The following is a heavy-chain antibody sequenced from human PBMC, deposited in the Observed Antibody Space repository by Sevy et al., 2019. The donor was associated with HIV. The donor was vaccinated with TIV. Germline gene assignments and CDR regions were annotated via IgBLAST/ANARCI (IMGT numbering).Heavy chain of an antibody. CDR3: AKDREYQLLYPYYFDY. CDR2: ISYDGTNK. D-gene: IGHD2-2*02. Sequence: GGSPRLSCAASGFTFSSSGMHWVRQAPGKGLEWVAFISYDGTNKYYGDSVKGRFTISRDNSKNTLYLQMNSLRTEDTAVYYCAKDREYQLLYPYYFDYWGQGTLVTVSS. J-gene: IGHJ4*02. CDR1: GFTFSSSG. V-gene: IGHV3-30*18.